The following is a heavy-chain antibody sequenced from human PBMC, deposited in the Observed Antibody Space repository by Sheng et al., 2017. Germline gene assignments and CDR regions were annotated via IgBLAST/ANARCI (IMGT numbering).Heavy chain of an antibody. CDR2: ISNDGSDK. J-gene: IGHJ2*01. CDR3: ARSATFGFWYFDL. D-gene: IGHD3-10*01. Sequence: QVQLVESGGGVVQPGRSLRLSCEASGSTSRKYGMHWVRQGPGKGLEWVATISNDGSDKYYADSVKGRFTISRDNSKNTLFLQMNSLRAEDTAVYYCARSATFGFWYFDLWGRGTLVTVSS. V-gene: IGHV3-30*03. CDR1: GSTSRKYG.